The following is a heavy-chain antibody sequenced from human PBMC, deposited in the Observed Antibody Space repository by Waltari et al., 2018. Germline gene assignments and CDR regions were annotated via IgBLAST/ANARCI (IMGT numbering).Heavy chain of an antibody. Sequence: QVQLQESGPGLVKPSETLSLTCTVSGGSISSHYWSWIRQPPGTGLEWIGYIYYSGSTNYNPSLKSRVTISVDTSKNQFSLKLSSVTAADTAVYYCARDYQYCSGGSCYDYYYMDVWGKGTTVTVSS. CDR1: GGSISSHY. CDR2: IYYSGST. J-gene: IGHJ6*03. V-gene: IGHV4-59*11. CDR3: ARDYQYCSGGSCYDYYYMDV. D-gene: IGHD2-15*01.